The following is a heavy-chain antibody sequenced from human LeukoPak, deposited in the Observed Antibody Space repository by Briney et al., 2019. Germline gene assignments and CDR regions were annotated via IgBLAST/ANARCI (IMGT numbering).Heavy chain of an antibody. D-gene: IGHD2-15*01. CDR1: GFTFSGHW. V-gene: IGHV3-74*03. Sequence: GGSLRLSCVASGFTFSGHWMHWVRQVPGKGLMAVSRITPDGNAAAYADSVKGRFTVSRDNAKNTLYLEMNSLTAEDTALYHCTRSGYSNGYDYWGQGTLVTVSS. J-gene: IGHJ4*02. CDR3: TRSGYSNGYDY. CDR2: ITPDGNAA.